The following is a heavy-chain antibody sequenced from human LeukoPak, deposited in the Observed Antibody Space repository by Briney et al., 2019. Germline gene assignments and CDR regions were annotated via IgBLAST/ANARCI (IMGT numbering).Heavy chain of an antibody. CDR3: ARHPYRFDP. V-gene: IGHV4-39*01. J-gene: IGHJ5*02. Sequence: SETLSLTCTVSGGSISSSSYYWGWIRRPPGKGLEWIGSIYYSGSTYYNPSLKSRVTISVDTSKNQFSLKLSSVTAADTAVYYCARHPYRFDPWGQGTLVTVSS. CDR1: GGSISSSSYY. CDR2: IYYSGST. D-gene: IGHD2-2*01.